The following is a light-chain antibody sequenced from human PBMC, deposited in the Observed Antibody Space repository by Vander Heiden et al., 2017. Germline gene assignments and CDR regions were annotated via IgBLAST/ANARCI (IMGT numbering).Light chain of an antibody. CDR2: SSN. Sequence: QSVLTQPPSASGTPGQRVTISCSGTSSNIGSNSVNWYQQFPGAAPKILINSSNQRPSGVPDRFSGSKSGTSASLAISGLQSEDEADYYCAAWDESLNGPVFGGGTKLTVL. V-gene: IGLV1-44*01. J-gene: IGLJ3*02. CDR1: SSNIGSNS. CDR3: AAWDESLNGPV.